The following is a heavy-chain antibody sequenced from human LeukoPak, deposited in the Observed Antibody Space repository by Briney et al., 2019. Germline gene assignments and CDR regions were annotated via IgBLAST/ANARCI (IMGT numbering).Heavy chain of an antibody. D-gene: IGHD4-17*01. J-gene: IGHJ4*02. Sequence: SETLSLTCTVSGGSISSGGYYWSWIRQHPGKGLEWIGYIYYSGSTYYNPSLKSRVTISVDTSKNQFSLKLSSVAAADTAAYYCARVGYGDYVDYWGQGTLVTVSS. V-gene: IGHV4-31*03. CDR2: IYYSGST. CDR3: ARVGYGDYVDY. CDR1: GGSISSGGYY.